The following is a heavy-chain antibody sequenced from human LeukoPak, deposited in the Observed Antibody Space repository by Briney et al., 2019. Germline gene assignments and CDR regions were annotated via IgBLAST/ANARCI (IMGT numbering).Heavy chain of an antibody. CDR1: GFTFSSYG. CDR3: ARDEDRSLQWVDY. V-gene: IGHV3-30*03. Sequence: GGSLRLSCAASGFTFSSYGMHWVRQAPGKGLEWVAVISYDGSNKYYADSVKGRFTISRDNSKNTLYLQMNSLRVEDTAIYYCARDEDRSLQWVDYWGQGTLVTVSS. CDR2: ISYDGSNK. D-gene: IGHD1-26*01. J-gene: IGHJ4*02.